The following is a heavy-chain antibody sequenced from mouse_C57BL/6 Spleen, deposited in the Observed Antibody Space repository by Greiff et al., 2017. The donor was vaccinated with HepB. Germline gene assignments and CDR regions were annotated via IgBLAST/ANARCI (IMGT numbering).Heavy chain of an antibody. J-gene: IGHJ2*01. D-gene: IGHD1-1*01. CDR2: INPSTGGT. Sequence: VQLKESGPELVKPGASVKISCKASGYSFTGYYMNWVKQSPEKSLEWIGEINPSTGGTTYNQKFKAKATLTVDKSSSTAYMQLKSLTSEDSAVYYCARDSYYGSSHFDYWGQGTTLTVSS. V-gene: IGHV1-42*01. CDR1: GYSFTGYY. CDR3: ARDSYYGSSHFDY.